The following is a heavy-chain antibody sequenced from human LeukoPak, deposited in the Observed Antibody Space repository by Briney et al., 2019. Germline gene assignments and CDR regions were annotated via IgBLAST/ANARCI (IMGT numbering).Heavy chain of an antibody. Sequence: GGSLRLSCVASGFSLRKYSLNCVRQGPGKGLEWVAHVSPTGTTHYADSVKGRFTISRDNVRNSLSLQMHSLRSGDTAVYFCATDPFGTSDYTDVWGRGTTVTVSS. CDR1: GFSLRKYS. D-gene: IGHD3/OR15-3a*01. CDR2: VSPTGTT. CDR3: ATDPFGTSDYTDV. J-gene: IGHJ6*03. V-gene: IGHV3-69-1*01.